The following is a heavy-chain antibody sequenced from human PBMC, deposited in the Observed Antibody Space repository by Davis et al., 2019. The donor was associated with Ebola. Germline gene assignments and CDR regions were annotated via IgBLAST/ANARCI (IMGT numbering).Heavy chain of an antibody. CDR3: ARQAGGLWFGELSYDAFDI. CDR1: GYSFTSYW. D-gene: IGHD3-10*01. CDR2: IYPGDSDT. J-gene: IGHJ3*02. Sequence: GESLKISCKGSGYSFTSYWIGWVRQMPGKGLEWMGIIYPGDSDTRYSPSFQGQVTISADKSISTAYLQWSSLKASDTAMYYCARQAGGLWFGELSYDAFDIWGQGTMVTVSS. V-gene: IGHV5-51*01.